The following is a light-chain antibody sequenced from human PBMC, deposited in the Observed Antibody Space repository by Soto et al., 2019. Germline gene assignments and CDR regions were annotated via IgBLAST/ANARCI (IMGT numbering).Light chain of an antibody. V-gene: IGKV3-20*01. CDR3: QQYGSSRWT. CDR2: GAS. CDR1: QSVSSIY. Sequence: EIVLTQSPGTLSLSPGERATLSCRASQSVSSIYLAWYQQKPGQAPRLLIYGASSRATRIPDRFSGSRTGTVFALTISRLEPEDFAVYYCQQYGSSRWTFGQGIKVEI. J-gene: IGKJ1*01.